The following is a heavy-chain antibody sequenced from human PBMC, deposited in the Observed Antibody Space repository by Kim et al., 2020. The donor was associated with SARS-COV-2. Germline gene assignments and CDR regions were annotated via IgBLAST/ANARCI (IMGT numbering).Heavy chain of an antibody. CDR1: GGTFSSYA. J-gene: IGHJ4*02. D-gene: IGHD6-19*01. V-gene: IGHV1-69*13. Sequence: SVKVSCKASGGTFSSYAISWVRQAPGQGLEWMGGIIPIFGTANYAQKFQGRVTITADESTSTAYMELSSLRSEDTAVYYCARRYYSSGWDFDYWGQGTLVTVSS. CDR3: ARRYYSSGWDFDY. CDR2: IIPIFGTA.